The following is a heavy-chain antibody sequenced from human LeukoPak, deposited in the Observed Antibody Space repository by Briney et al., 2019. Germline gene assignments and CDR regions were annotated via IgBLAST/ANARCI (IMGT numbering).Heavy chain of an antibody. CDR1: GFTFGDYA. CDR3: IRGRVHLDY. CDR2: IRSKAYGGTI. Sequence: PGGSLRLSCTASGFTFGDYAMTWVRQAPGKGLEWVGFIRSKAYGGTIENAASVKGRFTISRDDSKSSAYLQMNSLKTEDTAIYYCIRGRVHLDYWGQGTLVTVSS. V-gene: IGHV3-49*04. J-gene: IGHJ4*02.